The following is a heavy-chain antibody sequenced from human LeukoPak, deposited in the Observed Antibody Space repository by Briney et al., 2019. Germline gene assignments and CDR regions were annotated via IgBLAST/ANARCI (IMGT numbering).Heavy chain of an antibody. J-gene: IGHJ5*02. Sequence: ASVKVSCKASGYTFTGYYMHWVRQAPGQGLEWMGWINPNSGGTNYAQKFQGRVTMARDTSISTAYMELSRLRSDDTAVYYCAREPAAVPRFDPWGQGTLVTVSS. CDR1: GYTFTGYY. CDR2: INPNSGGT. D-gene: IGHD2-2*01. V-gene: IGHV1-2*02. CDR3: AREPAAVPRFDP.